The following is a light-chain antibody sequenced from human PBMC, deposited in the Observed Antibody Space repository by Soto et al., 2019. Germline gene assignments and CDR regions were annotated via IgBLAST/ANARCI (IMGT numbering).Light chain of an antibody. Sequence: EIVMTQSPATLSVSPGERATLSCRASQSVSSNLAWYQQKPGQAPRFLIYGASTRATCIPARFSGSGSGTEFTLTVSSLQSEDFAVYYCQQYNNWPPWTFGQGTKVEIK. CDR2: GAS. J-gene: IGKJ1*01. CDR1: QSVSSN. CDR3: QQYNNWPPWT. V-gene: IGKV3-15*01.